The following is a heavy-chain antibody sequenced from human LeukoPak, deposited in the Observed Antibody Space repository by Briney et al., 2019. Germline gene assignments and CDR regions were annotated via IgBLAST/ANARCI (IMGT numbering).Heavy chain of an antibody. Sequence: SETLSLTCSVSGDSISTSSSYWGWIRQPPGKGLEWIGRIYTSGSTNYNPSLKSRVTISVDTSKNQFSLKLSSVTAADTAVYYCARGVQYCSGGSCYSGWFDPWGQGTLVTVSS. V-gene: IGHV4-61*02. D-gene: IGHD2-15*01. J-gene: IGHJ5*02. CDR3: ARGVQYCSGGSCYSGWFDP. CDR1: GDSISTSSSY. CDR2: IYTSGST.